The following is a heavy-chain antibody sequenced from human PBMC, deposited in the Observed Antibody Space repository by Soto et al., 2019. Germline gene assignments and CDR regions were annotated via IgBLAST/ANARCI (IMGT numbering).Heavy chain of an antibody. CDR3: ATGRSEVVPGAMDT. Sequence: QVQLQESGPGLVKPSETLSLSCTVSGDSFSNYYCNWVRKSAGKGLEWIGRIYPTGSTTYNPSLKSRLTMSVDTSKNQFSLRLTSMTAADTDVYYCATGRSEVVPGAMDTWGQGTLVTVSS. J-gene: IGHJ5*02. D-gene: IGHD2-2*01. V-gene: IGHV4-4*07. CDR2: IYPTGST. CDR1: GDSFSNYY.